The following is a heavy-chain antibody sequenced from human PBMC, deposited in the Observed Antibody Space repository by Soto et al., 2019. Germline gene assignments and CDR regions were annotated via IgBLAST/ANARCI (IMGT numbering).Heavy chain of an antibody. CDR1: GFTFRTYS. V-gene: IGHV3-48*01. CDR2: ISSTGNTI. CDR3: ARSGYFDY. D-gene: IGHD2-8*02. Sequence: EVQVVESGGGLVQPGGSLRLSCAASGFTFRTYSMNWVRQAPGKGLEWVSYISSTGNTIYYPDSVKGRFTISRDTAKKSLYLQMNSLRAEDTAVYYCARSGYFDYWGQGTLVTVSS. J-gene: IGHJ4*02.